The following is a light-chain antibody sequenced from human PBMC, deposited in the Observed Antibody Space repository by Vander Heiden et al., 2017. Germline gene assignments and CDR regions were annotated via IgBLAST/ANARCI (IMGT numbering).Light chain of an antibody. V-gene: IGLV3-21*03. CDR1: NLGSKR. J-gene: IGLJ1*01. Sequence: SYVLTPPPSVSVAPGKTARITCGGNNLGSKRVHWYQQKPGQAPVLVVYDDSDRPSGTPERFSGSNSGNTATLTISRVEAGDEADYYCQVWDSSSDPLYVFGTGTKVTVL. CDR2: DDS. CDR3: QVWDSSSDPLYV.